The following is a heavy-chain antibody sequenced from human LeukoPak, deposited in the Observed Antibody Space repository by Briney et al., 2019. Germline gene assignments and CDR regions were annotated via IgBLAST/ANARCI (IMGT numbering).Heavy chain of an antibody. CDR2: ISYSGST. D-gene: IGHD4-17*01. V-gene: IGHV4-39*07. CDR3: ARARGDYGDHYPGWYFDL. CDR1: GGSIRSSSYI. J-gene: IGHJ2*01. Sequence: SETLSLTCTVSGGSIRSSSYIWDWIRQPPGKGLKWIGRISYSGSTYYNPSLKSRVTISVDTSKNQFSLKLSSVTAADTAMYFCARARGDYGDHYPGWYFDLWGRGTLVIVSS.